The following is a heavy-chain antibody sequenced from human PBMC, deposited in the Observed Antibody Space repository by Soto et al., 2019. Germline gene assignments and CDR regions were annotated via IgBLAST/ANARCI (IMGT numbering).Heavy chain of an antibody. CDR2: IYYSGST. Sequence: QLQLQESGPGLVKPSETLSLTCTVSGGSISSSSYYWGWIRQPPGKGLEWIGSIYYSGSTYYNPSLKSRVTISVDTSKNQFSLKLSSVTAADTAVYYWARLWAAAGEETDYSWFDPCGQGSLVTVSS. D-gene: IGHD6-13*01. J-gene: IGHJ5*02. V-gene: IGHV4-39*01. CDR1: GGSISSSSYY. CDR3: ARLWAAAGEETDYSWFDP.